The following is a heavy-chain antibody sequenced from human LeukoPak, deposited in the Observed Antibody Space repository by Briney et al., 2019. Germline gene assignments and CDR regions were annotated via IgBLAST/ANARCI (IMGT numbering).Heavy chain of an antibody. CDR2: ISGYNGNT. Sequence: GASVKVSCKASGYIFTDYGISWVRQAPGQGFEWMGWISGYNGNTNYAQSLQGRVTMTTDTSTSTTYMELRSLRSDDPAVYYCAKDIHPGLGSGASCCFDYWGQGTLVTVSS. CDR3: AKDIHPGLGSGASCCFDY. J-gene: IGHJ4*02. CDR1: GYIFTDYG. V-gene: IGHV1-18*01. D-gene: IGHD2-15*01.